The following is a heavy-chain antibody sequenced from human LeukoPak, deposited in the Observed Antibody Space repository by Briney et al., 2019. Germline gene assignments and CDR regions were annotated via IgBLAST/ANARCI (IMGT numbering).Heavy chain of an antibody. CDR3: AKYRYGYRGMDS. J-gene: IGHJ4*02. Sequence: SETLSLTCRVYGGSFSGYFWIWLRQPPGKGLEWIGEINYSGSTNYNSSLKRRAIISVDTSKNQFSLKLTSVTAADTAVYFCAKYRYGYRGMDSWGQGTQVTVSS. CDR2: INYSGST. D-gene: IGHD5-18*01. V-gene: IGHV4-34*01. CDR1: GGSFSGYF.